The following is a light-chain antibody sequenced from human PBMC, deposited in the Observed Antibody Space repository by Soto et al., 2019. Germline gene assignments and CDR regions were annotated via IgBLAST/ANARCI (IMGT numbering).Light chain of an antibody. V-gene: IGLV2-14*01. Sequence: ALTQPASVSGSPGQSITISCTGTGSDVGAYNYVSWYQQYPGKAPKVIIFEVRKRPSGVSNRFSGSKSGDTASLTISGLQAGDEADYYCSSYRSSTTFVFGTGTKVTVL. J-gene: IGLJ1*01. CDR1: GSDVGAYNY. CDR2: EVR. CDR3: SSYRSSTTFV.